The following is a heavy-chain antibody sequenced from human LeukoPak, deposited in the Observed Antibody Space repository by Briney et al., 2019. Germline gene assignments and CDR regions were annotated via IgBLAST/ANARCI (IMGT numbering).Heavy chain of an antibody. D-gene: IGHD6-13*01. V-gene: IGHV4-59*01. J-gene: IGHJ6*03. CDR2: IYYSGST. CDR1: GGSISSYY. Sequence: SETLSLTCTVSGGSISSYYWSWIRQPPGKGLEWIGYIYYSGSTNYNPSLKSRVTISVDTSKNQFPLKLSSVTAADTAVYYCARLAGGTYYYYMDVWGKGTTVTVSS. CDR3: ARLAGGTYYYYMDV.